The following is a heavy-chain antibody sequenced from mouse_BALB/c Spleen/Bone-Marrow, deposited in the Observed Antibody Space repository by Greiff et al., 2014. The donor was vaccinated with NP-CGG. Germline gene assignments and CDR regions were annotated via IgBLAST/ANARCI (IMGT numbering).Heavy chain of an antibody. D-gene: IGHD1-2*01. J-gene: IGHJ3*01. Sequence: EVQLVESGGGLVQPGGSLKLSCAASGFDFNGYWMTWVRQAPGKGLEWIGEINPNSRTINYKPSLKEKFIMSRDNAKNTLYLQMSKVRSEDTALYYCARNGYYGWMTYWGQGTLVTVSA. CDR1: GFDFNGYW. CDR3: ARNGYYGWMTY. CDR2: INPNSRTI. V-gene: IGHV4-1*02.